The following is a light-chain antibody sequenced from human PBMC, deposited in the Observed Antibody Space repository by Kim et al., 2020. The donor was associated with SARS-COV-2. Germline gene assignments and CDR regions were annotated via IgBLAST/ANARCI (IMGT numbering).Light chain of an antibody. J-gene: IGLJ2*01. V-gene: IGLV3-21*02. Sequence: APGQTARSTCGGNNIGSKSVHWYQQKPGQAPVLVLYDDSDRPSGIPERFSGSNSGNTATLTISRVEAGDEADYYCQVWDTSSHHMIFGGGTQLTVL. CDR1: NIGSKS. CDR3: QVWDTSSHHMI. CDR2: DDS.